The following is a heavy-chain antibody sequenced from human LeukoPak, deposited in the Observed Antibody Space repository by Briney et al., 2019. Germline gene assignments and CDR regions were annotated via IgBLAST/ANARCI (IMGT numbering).Heavy chain of an antibody. CDR1: GFSVNSNY. D-gene: IGHD6-13*01. J-gene: IGHJ3*01. Sequence: GESLRLSCEGSGFSVNSNYMNWVRQGPGKGLEWVSILYGDGTTYYADSVKGRFTISRDNSKNTVYLQMNNLRVDDTAVYYCVAYKFLLSWSAFDFWGRGTMVTVSS. CDR2: LYGDGTT. CDR3: VAYKFLLSWSAFDF. V-gene: IGHV3-66*01.